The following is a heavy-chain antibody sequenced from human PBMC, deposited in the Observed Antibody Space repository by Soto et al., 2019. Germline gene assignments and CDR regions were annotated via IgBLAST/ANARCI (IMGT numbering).Heavy chain of an antibody. CDR2: IFRSGSS. D-gene: IGHD2-2*01. V-gene: IGHV4-30-2*01. CDR1: GDSISSGDNS. CDR3: GRGLAYCSTTTCSEDWFFP. J-gene: IGHJ5*02. Sequence: SETLSLTCTVSGDSISSGDNSWSWIRQPPGQGLEWIGYIFRSGSSFSNPSLRSRVTLSVDTSKNQFSLSLSTVTAADTALYSYGRGLAYCSTTTCSEDWFFPSGPGSLVTVS.